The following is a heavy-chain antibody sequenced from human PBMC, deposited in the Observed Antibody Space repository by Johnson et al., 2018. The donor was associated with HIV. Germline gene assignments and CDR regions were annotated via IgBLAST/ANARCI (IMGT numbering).Heavy chain of an antibody. CDR3: AREARIVVVEPSDAFDI. V-gene: IGHV3-23*04. D-gene: IGHD3-22*01. CDR1: AFTSSTYA. J-gene: IGHJ3*02. CDR2: ISGSGGST. Sequence: VQLVESGGGFVQPGGSLRLSCAASAFTSSTYAMSWVRQAPGKGLEWVSAISGSGGSTYYADSVKGRFTIPRDNSKNTLSLQMNSLRVEDTAVYYCAREARIVVVEPSDAFDIWGQGTMVTVSS.